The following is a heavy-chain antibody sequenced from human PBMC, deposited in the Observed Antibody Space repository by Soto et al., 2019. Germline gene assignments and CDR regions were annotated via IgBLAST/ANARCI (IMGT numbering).Heavy chain of an antibody. CDR3: ARDNVVVVAATSLGHNWFDP. Sequence: ASVKVSCKASGYTFTSYGISWVRQAPGQGLEWMGWISAYNGNTNYAQKLQGRVTMTTDTSTNTAYMELRSLRSDDTAVYYCARDNVVVVAATSLGHNWFDPWGQGTLVTVSS. J-gene: IGHJ5*02. D-gene: IGHD2-15*01. V-gene: IGHV1-18*01. CDR2: ISAYNGNT. CDR1: GYTFTSYG.